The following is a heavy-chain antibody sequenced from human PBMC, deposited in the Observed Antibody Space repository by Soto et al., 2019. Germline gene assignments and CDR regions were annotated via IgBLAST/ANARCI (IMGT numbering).Heavy chain of an antibody. J-gene: IGHJ6*02. CDR2: IIPIFGTA. CDR1: GGPFSSYA. V-gene: IGHV1-69*13. D-gene: IGHD2-2*01. CDR3: ASGDCSSTSCYLTINYYYYGMDV. Sequence: SVKVSCKASGGPFSSYAISWVRQAPGQGLEWMGGIIPIFGTANYAQKFQGRVTITADESTSTAYMELSSLRSEDTAVYYCASGDCSSTSCYLTINYYYYGMDVWGQGTTVTVSS.